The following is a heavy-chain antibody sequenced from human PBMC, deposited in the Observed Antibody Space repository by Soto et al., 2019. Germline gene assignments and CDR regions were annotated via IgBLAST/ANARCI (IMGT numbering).Heavy chain of an antibody. CDR1: GFSFSNYW. V-gene: IGHV3-74*01. Sequence: EVHLVESGGGLVQPGGSLRLSCAASGFSFSNYWIHWFRQAPGKGLVWVSRIKTDGSSTDYAASVKGRFTISRDNAKNTLYLQMNSLTAEDTAVYYCAKREGNSYGLLHWVQGTLVTVSS. D-gene: IGHD3-10*01. CDR2: IKTDGSST. J-gene: IGHJ4*02. CDR3: AKREGNSYGLLH.